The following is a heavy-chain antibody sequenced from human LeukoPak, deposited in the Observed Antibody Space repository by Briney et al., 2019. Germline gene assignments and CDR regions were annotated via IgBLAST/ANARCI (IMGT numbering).Heavy chain of an antibody. J-gene: IGHJ5*02. CDR1: GFTFDDYA. D-gene: IGHD6-19*01. Sequence: GGSLRLSCAASGFTFDDYAMHWVRQAPGKGLEWVSGISWSSGSIGYADSVKGRFTISRDNAKNSLYLQMNSLRAEDTALYYCAKGSSIAVASGWFDPWGQGTLVTVSS. CDR2: ISWSSGSI. CDR3: AKGSSIAVASGWFDP. V-gene: IGHV3-9*01.